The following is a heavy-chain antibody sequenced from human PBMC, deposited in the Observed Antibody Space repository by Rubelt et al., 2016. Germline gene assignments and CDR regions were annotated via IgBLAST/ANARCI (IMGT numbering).Heavy chain of an antibody. CDR3: ARGTAPPAYSGAWFSGRNFGFYMDV. D-gene: IGHD6-19*01. V-gene: IGHV3-7*01. CDR2: IKQDGSEK. Sequence: GVEWVANIKQDGSEKYYVDSVKGRFTISRDNAKNSLYLQMNSLRAEDTAVYYCARGTAPPAYSGAWFSGRNFGFYMDVWGKVTPVTVSS. J-gene: IGHJ6*03.